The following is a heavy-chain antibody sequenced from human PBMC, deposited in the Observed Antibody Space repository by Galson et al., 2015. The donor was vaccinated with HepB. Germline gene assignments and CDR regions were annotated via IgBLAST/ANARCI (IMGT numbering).Heavy chain of an antibody. CDR3: AKDHKWFGELHWGEFDY. V-gene: IGHV3-23*01. D-gene: IGHD3-10*01. Sequence: SLRLSCAASGFTFSSYAMSWVRQAPGKGLEWVSAISGSGGSTYYADSVKGRFTISRDNSKNTLYLQMNSLRAEDTAVYYCAKDHKWFGELHWGEFDYWGQGTLVTVSS. J-gene: IGHJ4*02. CDR2: ISGSGGST. CDR1: GFTFSSYA.